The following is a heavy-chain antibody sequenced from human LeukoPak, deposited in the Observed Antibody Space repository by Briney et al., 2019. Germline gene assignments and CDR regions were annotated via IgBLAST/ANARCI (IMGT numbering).Heavy chain of an antibody. J-gene: IGHJ4*02. D-gene: IGHD3-22*01. CDR1: GGTFSSYA. Sequence: SVKVSCKASGGTFSSYAISWVRQAPGQGLEWMGRIIPIFGIANYAQKFQGRVTITADKSTSTAYMELSSLRSEDTAVYYCATTISSYYHFDHWGQGTLVTVSS. CDR2: IIPIFGIA. V-gene: IGHV1-69*04. CDR3: ATTISSYYHFDH.